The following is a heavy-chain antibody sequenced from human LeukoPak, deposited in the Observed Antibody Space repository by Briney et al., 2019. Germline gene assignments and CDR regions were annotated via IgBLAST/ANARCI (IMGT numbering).Heavy chain of an antibody. V-gene: IGHV4-39*01. D-gene: IGHD4-17*01. Sequence: KASETLSLTCTVSGGSISSSSYYWGWIRQPPGKGLEWIGSIYYSGSTYYNPSLKSRVTISVDTSKNQFSLKLSSVTAADTAVYYCARPKSLTVTTNNWFDPWGQGTLVTVSS. CDR3: ARPKSLTVTTNNWFDP. J-gene: IGHJ5*02. CDR2: IYYSGST. CDR1: GGSISSSSYY.